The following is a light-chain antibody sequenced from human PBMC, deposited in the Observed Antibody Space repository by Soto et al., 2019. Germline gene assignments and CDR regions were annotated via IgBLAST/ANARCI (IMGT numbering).Light chain of an antibody. CDR3: QQYGTSPRT. J-gene: IGKJ4*01. Sequence: ILSSNFLAWYQQRPGQATRLLIYAASSRATGIPDRFSGSRSRTEFDLTISTLQSEGTAVYYCQQYGTSPRTFGGGTKVDIK. V-gene: IGKV3-20*01. CDR2: AAS. CDR1: ILSSNF.